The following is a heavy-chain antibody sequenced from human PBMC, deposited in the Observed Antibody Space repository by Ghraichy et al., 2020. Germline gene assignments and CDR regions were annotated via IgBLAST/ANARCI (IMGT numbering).Heavy chain of an antibody. CDR3: TRENWGTLS. CDR2: INKRSTYA. D-gene: IGHD7-27*01. V-gene: IGHV3-11*06. CDR1: GFSFSDFY. J-gene: IGHJ4*02. Sequence: GSLRLSCAASGFSFSDFYMSWFRQAPGKELEWVSHINKRSTYANYADSVKGRFTISRDNARNSLYLQMNSLRAEDTAVYFCTRENWGTLSWGQGTLVTVSS.